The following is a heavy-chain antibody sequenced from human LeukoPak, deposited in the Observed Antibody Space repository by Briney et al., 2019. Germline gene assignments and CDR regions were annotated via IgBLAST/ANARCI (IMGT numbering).Heavy chain of an antibody. Sequence: TSSETLSLTCTVSGGSISGYYWSWIRQPPGKGLEWIGYFYSGSTNYNPSLKSRVTISVDTSKNQVSLKLSSVTVADTAVYYCSSNYGGKDHWGQGTLVTVSS. D-gene: IGHD4-23*01. J-gene: IGHJ1*01. V-gene: IGHV4-59*01. CDR2: FYSGST. CDR1: GGSISGYY. CDR3: SSNYGGKDH.